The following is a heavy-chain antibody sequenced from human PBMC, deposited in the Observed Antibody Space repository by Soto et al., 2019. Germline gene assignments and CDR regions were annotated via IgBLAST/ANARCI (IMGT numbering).Heavy chain of an antibody. Sequence: SVKVSCKASGGTFSSYAISWVRQAPGQGLEWMGGIIPIFGTANYAQKFQGRVTITADESTSTAYMELSSLRSEDTAVYYCARDIVATIGHYYGMDVWGQGTTVTVSS. D-gene: IGHD5-12*01. V-gene: IGHV1-69*13. J-gene: IGHJ6*02. CDR3: ARDIVATIGHYYGMDV. CDR1: GGTFSSYA. CDR2: IIPIFGTA.